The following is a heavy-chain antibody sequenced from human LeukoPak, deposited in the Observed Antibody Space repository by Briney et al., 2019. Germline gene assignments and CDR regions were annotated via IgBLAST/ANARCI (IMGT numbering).Heavy chain of an antibody. V-gene: IGHV4-4*02. CDR3: ARLRDNWNVCVFDI. CDR2: IYHRGNT. Sequence: SGTLSLTCAVSGGSISSSNWWNWVRQTPGKGLEWIGEIYHRGNTHYNPSLKSRVTMSVDTSTNQFSLRVNSVTAADTAVYYCARLRDNWNVCVFDIWGQGTMVTISS. D-gene: IGHD1-1*01. CDR1: GGSISSSNW. J-gene: IGHJ3*02.